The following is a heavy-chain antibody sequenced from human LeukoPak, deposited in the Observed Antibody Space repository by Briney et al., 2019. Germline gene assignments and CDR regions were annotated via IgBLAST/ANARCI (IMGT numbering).Heavy chain of an antibody. CDR3: ARGGAPVLRFLEWLPYFDY. CDR1: GGSISNYY. J-gene: IGHJ4*02. Sequence: SETLSLTCTVSGGSISNYYWSWVRQPPGKGLEWIGYIHHSGNANYNPSLKSRVTISVDTSKNQFSLKLSSVTAADTAVYYCARGGAPVLRFLEWLPYFDYWGQGTLVTVSS. D-gene: IGHD3-3*01. CDR2: IHHSGNA. V-gene: IGHV4-59*01.